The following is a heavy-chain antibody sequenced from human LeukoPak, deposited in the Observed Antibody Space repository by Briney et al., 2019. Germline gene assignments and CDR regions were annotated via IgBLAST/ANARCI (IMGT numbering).Heavy chain of an antibody. CDR1: GFTFSDYY. CDR3: AGFSSSSGGFDY. V-gene: IGHV3-11*04. Sequence: GGSLRLSCAASGFTFSDYYMSWIRQAPGKGLGWVSYISSSGSTIYYADSVKGRFTISRDNAKNSLHLQMNSLRAEDTAVYYCAGFSSSSGGFDYWGQGTLVTVSS. CDR2: ISSSGSTI. J-gene: IGHJ4*02. D-gene: IGHD6-6*01.